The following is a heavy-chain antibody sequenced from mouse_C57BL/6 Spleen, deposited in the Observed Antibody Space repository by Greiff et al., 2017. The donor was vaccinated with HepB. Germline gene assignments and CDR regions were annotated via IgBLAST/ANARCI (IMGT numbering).Heavy chain of an antibody. CDR3: ARWSNWFAY. CDR1: GYTFTDYY. J-gene: IGHJ3*01. D-gene: IGHD2-5*01. Sequence: VQLQQSGPELVKPGASVKISCKASGYTFTDYYMNWVKQSHGKSLEWIGDINPNNGGTSYNQKFKGKATLTVDKSSSTAYMELRSLTSEDSAVYYCARWSNWFAYWGQGTLVTVSA. CDR2: INPNNGGT. V-gene: IGHV1-26*01.